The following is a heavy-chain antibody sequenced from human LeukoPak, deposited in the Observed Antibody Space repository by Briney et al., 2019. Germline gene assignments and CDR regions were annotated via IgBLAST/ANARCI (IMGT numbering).Heavy chain of an antibody. CDR3: TKDRLLGYSSGWYGSDY. V-gene: IGHV3-23*01. Sequence: GSLRLSCAASGFTFSSYAMSWVRQAPGKGLEWVSAISGSGDSTSYADSVKGRFTISRVNSKNTLYLQMNSLRAEDTAVYYCTKDRLLGYSSGWYGSDYWGQGTLVTVSS. J-gene: IGHJ4*02. CDR1: GFTFSSYA. D-gene: IGHD6-19*01. CDR2: ISGSGDST.